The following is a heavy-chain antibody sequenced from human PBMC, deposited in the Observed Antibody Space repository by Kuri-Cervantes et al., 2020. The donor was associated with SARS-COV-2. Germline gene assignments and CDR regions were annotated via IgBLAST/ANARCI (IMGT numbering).Heavy chain of an antibody. CDR2: ISGSGGST. Sequence: GESLKISCAASGFTFSSYWMHWVRQAPGKGLEWVSAISGSGGSTYYADSVKGRFTISRDNSKNTLYLQMNSLRAEDTAVYYCANGGSGYYLHDAFDIWGQGTRGTVSS. CDR1: GFTFSSYW. J-gene: IGHJ3*02. D-gene: IGHD3-22*01. V-gene: IGHV3-23*01. CDR3: ANGGSGYYLHDAFDI.